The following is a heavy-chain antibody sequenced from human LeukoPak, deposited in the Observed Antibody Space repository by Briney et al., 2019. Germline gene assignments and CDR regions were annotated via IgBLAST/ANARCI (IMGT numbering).Heavy chain of an antibody. V-gene: IGHV1-69*06. Sequence: GASVKVSCKASGYTFTSYGISWVRQAPGQGLEWMGGIIPIFGTANYAQKFQGRVTITADKSTSTAYMELSSLRSEDTAVYYCARMMTTVTTVGLDVWGKGTTVTVSS. CDR2: IIPIFGTA. CDR3: ARMMTTVTTVGLDV. J-gene: IGHJ6*04. CDR1: GYTFTSYG. D-gene: IGHD4-17*01.